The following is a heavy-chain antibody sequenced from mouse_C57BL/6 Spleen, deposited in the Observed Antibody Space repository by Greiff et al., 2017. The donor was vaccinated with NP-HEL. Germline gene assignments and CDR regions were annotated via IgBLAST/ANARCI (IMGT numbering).Heavy chain of an antibody. CDR1: GYTFTEYT. J-gene: IGHJ4*01. CDR2: FYPGSGSI. V-gene: IGHV1-62-2*01. Sequence: QVHVKQSGAELVKPGASVKLSCKASGYTFTEYTIHWVKQRSGQGLEWIGWFYPGSGSIKYNEKFKDKATLTADKSSSTVYMELSRLTSEDSAVYFCARHEDAEYSNYVDAMDYWGQGTSVTVSS. D-gene: IGHD2-5*01. CDR3: ARHEDAEYSNYVDAMDY.